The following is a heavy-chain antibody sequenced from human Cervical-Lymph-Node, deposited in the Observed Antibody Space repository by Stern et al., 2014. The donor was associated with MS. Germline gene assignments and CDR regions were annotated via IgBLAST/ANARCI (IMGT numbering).Heavy chain of an antibody. CDR1: GFTFTSSA. CDR3: AAEPMYYSDSVGAFDI. D-gene: IGHD3-22*01. CDR2: SVVGSGNT. J-gene: IGHJ3*02. Sequence: QLVQSGPEVKKPVTSVKVSCKASGFTFTSSAVQWVRQARGQRLEWIGWSVVGSGNTNYAQKFQERVTITRDMSTSTAYMELSSLRSEDTAVYYCAAEPMYYSDSVGAFDIWGQGTMVTVSS. V-gene: IGHV1-58*01.